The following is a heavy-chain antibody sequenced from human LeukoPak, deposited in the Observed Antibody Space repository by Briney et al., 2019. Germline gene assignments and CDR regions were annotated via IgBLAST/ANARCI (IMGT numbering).Heavy chain of an antibody. CDR1: GGSISSYH. CDR2: MSTSGST. D-gene: IGHD1-26*01. CDR3: ARSSGIFYFAS. V-gene: IGHV4-4*07. J-gene: IGHJ4*02. Sequence: PSETLSLTCTVSGGSISSYHWIWIRQPAGKGLERIGRMSTSGSTNYNPSLKSRVTMSIDTSKNQFSLKLSSVTAADTAVYYCARSSGIFYFASWGQGTPVTVSS.